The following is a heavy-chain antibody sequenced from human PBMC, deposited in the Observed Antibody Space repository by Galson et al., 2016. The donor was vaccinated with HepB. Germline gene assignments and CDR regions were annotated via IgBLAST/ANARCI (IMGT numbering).Heavy chain of an antibody. J-gene: IGHJ5*02. CDR1: GFSFSNYA. V-gene: IGHV3-23*01. D-gene: IGHD2/OR15-2a*01. CDR3: ARSVGYCDNTTCYDWFDP. Sequence: SLRLSCAASGFSFSNYAMSWVRQAPGKGLEWVSAISGSGDRTYYAGSVRGRFTISRDNSKNTLFLEMNSLRAEDTAVYYCARSVGYCDNTTCYDWFDPWGQGTQVIVSS. CDR2: ISGSGDRT.